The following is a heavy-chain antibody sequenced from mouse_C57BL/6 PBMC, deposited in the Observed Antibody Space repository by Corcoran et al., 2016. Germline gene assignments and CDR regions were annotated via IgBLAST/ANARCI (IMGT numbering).Heavy chain of an antibody. CDR3: ARKPDGFFDY. Sequence: EVKLQQSGPELEKPGASVKISCKASGYTFTDYYMNWVKQSHGKSLEWIGDINPNNGGTSYNQKFKGKATLTVDKSSSTAYVELSSLTSEDSAVYYCARKPDGFFDYWGQGTTLTVSS. D-gene: IGHD2-3*01. V-gene: IGHV1-26*01. CDR2: INPNNGGT. CDR1: GYTFTDYY. J-gene: IGHJ2*01.